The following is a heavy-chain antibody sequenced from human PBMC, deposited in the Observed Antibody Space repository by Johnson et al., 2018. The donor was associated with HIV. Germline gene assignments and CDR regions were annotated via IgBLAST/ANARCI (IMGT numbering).Heavy chain of an antibody. CDR2: MNWNGGST. V-gene: IGHV3-20*04. CDR3: ARGGYYDSSGYPVITFDI. J-gene: IGHJ3*02. D-gene: IGHD3-22*01. CDR1: GFTFDDYG. Sequence: VQLVESGGGVVRPGGSLRLSCAASGFTFDDYGMSWVRQAPGKGLEWVSGMNWNGGSTGYADSVKGRFTISRDNARNSLYLQMNSLRAEDTALYYCARGGYYDSSGYPVITFDIWGQGTMVTVSS.